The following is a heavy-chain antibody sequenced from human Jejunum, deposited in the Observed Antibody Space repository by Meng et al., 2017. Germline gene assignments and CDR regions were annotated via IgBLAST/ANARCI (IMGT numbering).Heavy chain of an antibody. V-gene: IGHV4-34*01. CDR1: GGSFSSYY. CDR3: ARVNVNSSSWFFDS. CDR2: VDHRGSA. D-gene: IGHD3-9*01. J-gene: IGHJ4*02. Sequence: QVQLHQWGPGLLKSSETLSLSCTVSGGSFSSYYWAWIRQSPGQGLDWLGEVDHRGSADYKSSLKGRLTISLDTSKNHFSLTPTSVTAADTAVYFCARVNVNSSSWFFDSWGQGTLVTVSS.